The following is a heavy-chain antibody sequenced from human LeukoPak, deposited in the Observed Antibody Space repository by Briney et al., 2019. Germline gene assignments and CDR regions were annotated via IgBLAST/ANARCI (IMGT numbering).Heavy chain of an antibody. V-gene: IGHV3-53*04. CDR2: IYSGGST. D-gene: IGHD3-22*01. CDR3: ARGRPYDSSGYYWDY. J-gene: IGHJ4*02. Sequence: AGGSLRLSCAASGFTFSSYAMSWVRQAPGKGLEWVSVIYSGGSTYYADSVKGRFTISRHNSKNTLYLQMNSLRAEDTAVYYCARGRPYDSSGYYWDYWGQGTLVTVSS. CDR1: GFTFSSYA.